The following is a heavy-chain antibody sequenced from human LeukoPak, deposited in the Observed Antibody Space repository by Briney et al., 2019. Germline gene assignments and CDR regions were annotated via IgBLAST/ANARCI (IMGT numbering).Heavy chain of an antibody. V-gene: IGHV1-69*13. CDR1: GGTFSSYA. J-gene: IGHJ6*03. CDR3: AFQRITMVRGVINSGDYYYYYMVV. Sequence: SVKVSCKASGGTFSSYAISWVRQAPGQGLEWMGGIIPVFGTANYAQKFQGRVTITADESTSTAYMELSSLRSEDTAVYYCAFQRITMVRGVINSGDYYYYYMVVWGKGTTVTISS. D-gene: IGHD3-10*01. CDR2: IIPVFGTA.